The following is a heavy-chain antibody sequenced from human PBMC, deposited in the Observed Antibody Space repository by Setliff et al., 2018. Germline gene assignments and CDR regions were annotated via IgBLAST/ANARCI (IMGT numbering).Heavy chain of an antibody. J-gene: IGHJ4*02. CDR1: GGTFSSFA. CDR2: LIPFFGTT. Sequence: SVKVSCKTSGGTFSSFAVSWVRQAPGQRPEWMGRLIPFFGTTIYAQRFQGRVTITADESTTTGYMELSGLRSDDTAVYFCATEGRGVTTAHWGQGTLVTVSS. D-gene: IGHD4-17*01. V-gene: IGHV1-69*13. CDR3: ATEGRGVTTAH.